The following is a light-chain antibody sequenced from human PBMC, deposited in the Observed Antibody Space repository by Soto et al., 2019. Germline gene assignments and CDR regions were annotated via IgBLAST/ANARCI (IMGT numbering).Light chain of an antibody. CDR2: AAS. Sequence: DIQMTQSPSSLSASVGDRVTITCRASQSISYYLNWYQQKPGKAPKLLIYAASTLQSGVPSRLSGSGSGTDFTVNISSLQPEDFATYYCQQSYSTLWTFGQGTKVEIK. J-gene: IGKJ1*01. CDR1: QSISYY. V-gene: IGKV1-39*01. CDR3: QQSYSTLWT.